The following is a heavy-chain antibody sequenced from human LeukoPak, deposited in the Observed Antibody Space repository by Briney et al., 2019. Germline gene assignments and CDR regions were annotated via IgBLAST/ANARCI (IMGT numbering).Heavy chain of an antibody. CDR3: ARGRGTMVRGVIIRTPYYFDY. V-gene: IGHV4-30-2*06. D-gene: IGHD3-10*01. CDR2: INHSGST. J-gene: IGHJ4*02. CDR1: GGSISSGSYY. Sequence: SQTLSLTCTVSGGSISSGSYYWSWIRQSPGKGLEWIGDINHSGSTNYNPSLKSRVTISVDTSKNQFSLKLSSVTAADTAVYYCARGRGTMVRGVIIRTPYYFDYWGQGTLVTVSS.